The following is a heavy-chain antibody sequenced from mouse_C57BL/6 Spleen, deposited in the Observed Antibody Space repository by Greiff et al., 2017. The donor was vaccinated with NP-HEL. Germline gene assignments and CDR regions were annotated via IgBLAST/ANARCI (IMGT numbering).Heavy chain of an antibody. V-gene: IGHV14-2*01. CDR2: IDPEDGDT. CDR3: SRSNYGFTWFAY. J-gene: IGHJ3*01. CDR1: GFNIKDYY. Sequence: VQLQQSGAELVKPGASVKLSCTASGFNIKDYYMHWVKQRTEQGLEWIGRIDPEDGDTKYAPKFQGKATITADTSSNTAYLQLSSLTSEDTAVYYGSRSNYGFTWFAYWGQGTRVTVSA. D-gene: IGHD2-2*01.